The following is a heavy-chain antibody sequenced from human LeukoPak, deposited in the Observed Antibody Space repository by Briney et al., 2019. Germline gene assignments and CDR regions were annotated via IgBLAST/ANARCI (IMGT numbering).Heavy chain of an antibody. V-gene: IGHV1-2*02. D-gene: IGHD2-15*01. CDR3: ARGSYYCSGGSCYPWFDP. CDR2: INPNSGGT. CDR1: GYTFTGYY. Sequence: ASVKVSCKASGYTFTGYYMHWVRQAPGQGLEWMGWINPNSGGTNYAQKFQGRVTMTRDTSISTAYMELSSLRSEDTAVYYCARGSYYCSGGSCYPWFDPWGQGTLVTVSS. J-gene: IGHJ5*02.